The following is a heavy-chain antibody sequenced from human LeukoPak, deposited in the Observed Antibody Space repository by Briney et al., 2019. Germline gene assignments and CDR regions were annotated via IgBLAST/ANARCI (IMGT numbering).Heavy chain of an antibody. Sequence: EGSLRLSCAASGFTVSSNYMSWVRQAPGKGLEWVSVIYSGGSTYYADSVKGRFTISRDNSKNTLYLQMNSLRAEDTAVYYCARDFSSSWGTYFDYWGQGTLVTVSS. D-gene: IGHD6-13*01. CDR1: GFTVSSNY. V-gene: IGHV3-53*01. CDR2: IYSGGST. J-gene: IGHJ4*02. CDR3: ARDFSSSWGTYFDY.